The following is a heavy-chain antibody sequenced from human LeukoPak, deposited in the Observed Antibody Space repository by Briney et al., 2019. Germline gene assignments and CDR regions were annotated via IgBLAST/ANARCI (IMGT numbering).Heavy chain of an antibody. V-gene: IGHV4-34*01. CDR1: GGSFSGYY. CDR2: INHSGST. Sequence: PSETLSLTCAVYGGSFSGYYWSWIRQPPGKGLEWIGEINHSGSTNYNPSLKSRVTISVDTSKNQFSLKLSSVTAADTAVYYCEVEMATKGDSWGQGTLVTVSS. J-gene: IGHJ4*02. D-gene: IGHD5-24*01. CDR3: EVEMATKGDS.